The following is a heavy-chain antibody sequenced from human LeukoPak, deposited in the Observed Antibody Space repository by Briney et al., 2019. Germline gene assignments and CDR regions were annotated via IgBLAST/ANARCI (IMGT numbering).Heavy chain of an antibody. CDR3: ARVVERDYYDSSGYAADY. Sequence: PGGSLRLSCAASGFTFSSYAMSWVRQAPGKGLEWVSAISGSGGSTYYADSVKGRFTISRDNSKNTLYLQMNSLRAEDTAVYYCARVVERDYYDSSGYAADYWGQGTLVTVSS. V-gene: IGHV3-23*01. J-gene: IGHJ4*02. CDR1: GFTFSSYA. D-gene: IGHD3-22*01. CDR2: ISGSGGST.